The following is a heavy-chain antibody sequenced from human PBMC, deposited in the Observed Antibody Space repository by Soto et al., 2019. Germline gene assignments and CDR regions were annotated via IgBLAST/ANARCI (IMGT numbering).Heavy chain of an antibody. CDR3: ASEIAARPDAFDI. Sequence: SETLSLTCTVSGGSISSGDYYWSWIRQPPGKGLEWIGYIYYSGSTYYNPSLKSRVTISVDTSKNQFSLKLSSVTAADTAVYYCASEIAARPDAFDIWGQGTMVTVSS. CDR1: GGSISSGDYY. V-gene: IGHV4-30-4*01. CDR2: IYYSGST. J-gene: IGHJ3*02. D-gene: IGHD6-6*01.